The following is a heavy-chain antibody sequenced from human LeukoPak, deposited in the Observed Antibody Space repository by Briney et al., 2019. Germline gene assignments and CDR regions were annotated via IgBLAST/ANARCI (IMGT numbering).Heavy chain of an antibody. J-gene: IGHJ6*03. D-gene: IGHD5-12*01. Sequence: GGSLRLSCAASGFTFDDYGMSWVRQAPGKGLEWVSGINWNGGNTGYADSVKGRFTISRDNAKNSLYLQMNSLRAEDTALYYCARAYSGYENYYYYYYMDVWGKGTTVTVSS. CDR2: INWNGGNT. CDR3: ARAYSGYENYYYYYYMDV. CDR1: GFTFDDYG. V-gene: IGHV3-20*04.